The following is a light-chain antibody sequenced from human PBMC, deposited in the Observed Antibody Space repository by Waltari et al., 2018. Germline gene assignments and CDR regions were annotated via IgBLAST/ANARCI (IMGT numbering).Light chain of an antibody. V-gene: IGLV5-37*01. J-gene: IGLJ3*02. CDR3: MFWPNIVCV. Sequence: QPVLTQPLSSSASPGDSARLTCTLPSVINVGDFIIYWYQQKPGSPPRFLLYYKSDSEKAQGSGVPSRFPGSKAATANVGILAISGLHSDDEAHYYCMFWPNIVCVFGRGTKLIVL. CDR2: YKSDSEK. CDR1: SVINVGDFI.